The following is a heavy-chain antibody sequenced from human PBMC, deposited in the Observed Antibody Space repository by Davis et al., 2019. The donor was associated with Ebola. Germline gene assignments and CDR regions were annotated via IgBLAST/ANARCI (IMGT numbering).Heavy chain of an antibody. J-gene: IGHJ4*02. D-gene: IGHD5-12*01. CDR1: GFTFSSYA. Sequence: GESLKISCAASGFTFSSYAMHWVRQAPGKGLEWVSAISGSGGSTYYADSVKGRFTISRDNSKNTLYLQMNSLRAEDTAVYYGAKVYVNIVATIAKGGGGELDYWGQGTLVTVSS. V-gene: IGHV3-23*01. CDR3: AKVYVNIVATIAKGGGGELDY. CDR2: ISGSGGST.